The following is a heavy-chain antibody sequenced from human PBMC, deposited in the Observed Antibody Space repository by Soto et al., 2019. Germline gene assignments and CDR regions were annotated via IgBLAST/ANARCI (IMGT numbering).Heavy chain of an antibody. CDR2: IYPGDSDT. CDR1: GYSFTSYW. Sequence: PGESLKISCKGSGYSFTSYWCGWVRQMPGKGLEWMGIIYPGDSDTRYSPSFQGQVTISADKSLRTAYLQWSGLKASDTAMYYCARHISPVXXXLRPYYSGXXVWGQGTTVT. J-gene: IGHJ6*02. V-gene: IGHV5-51*01. D-gene: IGHD3-16*01. CDR3: ARHISPVXXXLRPYYSGXXV.